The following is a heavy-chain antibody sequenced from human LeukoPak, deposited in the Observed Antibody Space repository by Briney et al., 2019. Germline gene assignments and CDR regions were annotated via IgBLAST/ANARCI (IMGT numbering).Heavy chain of an antibody. CDR3: ARDDSVAEAFDY. Sequence: SVQSSCKASGGIFSGYAISWVRRAPGQGGEWMGRIIPILGIANYAQKFQGRVTITADKSTSTAYMELSSLRSEGTAVYYCARDDSVAEAFDYWGQGTLVTVSS. CDR2: IIPILGIA. J-gene: IGHJ4*02. D-gene: IGHD6-19*01. V-gene: IGHV1-69*04. CDR1: GGIFSGYA.